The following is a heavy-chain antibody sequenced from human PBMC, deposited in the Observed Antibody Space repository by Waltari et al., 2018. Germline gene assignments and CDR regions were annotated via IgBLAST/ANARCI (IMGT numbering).Heavy chain of an antibody. CDR3: ARWWGYSSSYYFDH. Sequence: QVQLQQWGAGLLKPSATLSLTCAVYGGSFNSSSWSWIRQPPGKGLEWVGDINHTGDTRYNPSLKSRVTMSVDTSKSQFSLTLSSVTAADMAIYYCARWWGYSSSYYFDHWGQGTLATVSS. CDR1: GGSFNSSS. CDR2: INHTGDT. J-gene: IGHJ4*02. D-gene: IGHD6-6*01. V-gene: IGHV4-34*02.